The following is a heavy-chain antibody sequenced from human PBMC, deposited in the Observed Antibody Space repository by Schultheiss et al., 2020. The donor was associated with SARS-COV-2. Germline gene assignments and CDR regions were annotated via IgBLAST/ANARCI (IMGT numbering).Heavy chain of an antibody. CDR3: ARGGITMVRGVRTMYYFDY. CDR2: IKQDGSEK. J-gene: IGHJ4*02. CDR1: GFTFSTYW. D-gene: IGHD3-10*01. Sequence: GGSLRLSCAASGFTFSTYWMSWVRQAPGKGLEWVANIKQDGSEKYYVDSVKGRFTISRDNAKTSLYLQMNSLRVEDTAVYYCARGGITMVRGVRTMYYFDYWGQGTLVTVSS. V-gene: IGHV3-7*01.